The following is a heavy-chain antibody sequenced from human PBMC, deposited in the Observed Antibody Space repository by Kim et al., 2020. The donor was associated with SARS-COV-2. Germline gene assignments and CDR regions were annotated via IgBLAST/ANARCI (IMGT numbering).Heavy chain of an antibody. J-gene: IGHJ6*02. CDR1: GFSLSTSGVG. CDR2: IYWDDDK. Sequence: SGPTLVNPTQTLTLTCTFSGFSLSTSGVGVGWIRQPPGKALEWLALIYWDDDKRYSPSLKSRLTITKDTSKNQVVLTMTNMDPVDTATYYCAHSPYMESNYDFWSGYIYYYYGMDVWGQGTTVTVSS. CDR3: AHSPYMESNYDFWSGYIYYYYGMDV. D-gene: IGHD3-3*01. V-gene: IGHV2-5*02.